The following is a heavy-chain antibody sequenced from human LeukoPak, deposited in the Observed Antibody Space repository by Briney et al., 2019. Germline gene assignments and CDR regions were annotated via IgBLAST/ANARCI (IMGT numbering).Heavy chain of an antibody. CDR3: ARDYTGYFP. D-gene: IGHD3-9*01. Sequence: GGSLRLSCAASGFIFSDYWMSWVRQAPGKGLEWVANIKRDGSEKYYVDSVKGRFTISRDNAKNSLYLQMNSLRAEDTAVYYCARDYTGYFPWGQGTLVIVPS. CDR2: IKRDGSEK. V-gene: IGHV3-7*03. J-gene: IGHJ5*02. CDR1: GFIFSDYW.